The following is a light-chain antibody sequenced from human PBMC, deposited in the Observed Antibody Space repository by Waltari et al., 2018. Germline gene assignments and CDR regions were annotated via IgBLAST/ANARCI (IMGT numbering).Light chain of an antibody. J-gene: IGLJ2*01. V-gene: IGLV1-47*01. CDR2: RNN. Sequence: QSVLTQPPSASGTPGQRVTISCSGSSSNIGSNYVYWYQQLPRTAPKLLIYRNNQRPSGVPDRFSGSKSGTSASLAISGLRSEDEADYYCAAWDDSLSGVVFGGGTKLTVL. CDR1: SSNIGSNY. CDR3: AAWDDSLSGVV.